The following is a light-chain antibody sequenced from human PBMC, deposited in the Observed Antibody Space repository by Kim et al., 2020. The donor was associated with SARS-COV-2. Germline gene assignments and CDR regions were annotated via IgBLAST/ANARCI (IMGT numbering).Light chain of an antibody. CDR3: QQHNDYPLT. Sequence: SASVGDRVTITCRASQTISTWLTWYQQKPGKAPKVLIYKASSLESGVPSRFSGSGSGTEFTLTISSLQPDDSATYYCQQHNDYPLTFGGGTKVEI. V-gene: IGKV1-5*03. CDR1: QTISTW. J-gene: IGKJ4*01. CDR2: KAS.